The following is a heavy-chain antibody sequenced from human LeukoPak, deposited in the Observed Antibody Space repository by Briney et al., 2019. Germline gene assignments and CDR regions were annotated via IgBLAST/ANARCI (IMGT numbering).Heavy chain of an antibody. CDR3: ARDVHCSSTSCRDY. V-gene: IGHV1-2*02. D-gene: IGHD2-2*01. CDR2: INPNSGGT. J-gene: IGHJ4*02. CDR1: GYTFTGYY. Sequence: ASVKVSCKASGYTFTGYYMHWVRQAPGQGLEWMGWINPNSGGTNYAQKFQGRVTITADESTSTAYMELSSLRSEDTAVYYCARDVHCSSTSCRDYWGQGTLVTVSS.